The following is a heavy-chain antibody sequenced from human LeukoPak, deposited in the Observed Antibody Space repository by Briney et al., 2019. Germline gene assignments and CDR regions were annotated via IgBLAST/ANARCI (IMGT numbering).Heavy chain of an antibody. J-gene: IGHJ4*02. CDR1: GGSISSYY. CDR3: ARQDGYKNDY. CDR2: IYYSGST. D-gene: IGHD5-24*01. Sequence: SETLSLTCTVSGGSISSYYWSWIRQPPGKGLEWIGYIYYSGSTNYNPSLKSRVTISVDTSKNQFSLKLSSVTAADTAVYYCARQDGYKNDYWGQGTLVTVSS. V-gene: IGHV4-59*08.